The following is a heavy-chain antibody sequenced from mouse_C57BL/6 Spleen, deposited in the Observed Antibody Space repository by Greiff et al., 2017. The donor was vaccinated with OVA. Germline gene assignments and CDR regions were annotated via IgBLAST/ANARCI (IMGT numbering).Heavy chain of an antibody. V-gene: IGHV1-69*01. CDR1: GYTFTSYW. Sequence: QVQLQQPGAELVMPGASVKLSCKASGYTFTSYWMHWVKQRPGQGLEWIGEIDPSDSYTNYNQKFKGKSTLTVDKSSSTAYMQLSSLTSEDSAVYYCARSGDYDSYSDYWGQGTTLTVSS. CDR2: IDPSDSYT. J-gene: IGHJ2*01. D-gene: IGHD2-4*01. CDR3: ARSGDYDSYSDY.